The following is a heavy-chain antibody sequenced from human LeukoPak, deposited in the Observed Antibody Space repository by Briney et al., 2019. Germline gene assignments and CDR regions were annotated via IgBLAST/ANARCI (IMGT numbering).Heavy chain of an antibody. CDR2: IYHSGST. J-gene: IGHJ3*02. D-gene: IGHD3-10*01. V-gene: IGHV4-4*02. CDR3: ARDRGGYYYGSGSLSAFDI. Sequence: SGTLSLTCAVSGGSISSSNWWSWVRQPPGKGLEWIGEIYHSGSTNYNPSLKSRVTISVDKSKNQFSLKLSSVTAADTAVYYCARDRGGYYYGSGSLSAFDIWGQGTMVTVSS. CDR1: GGSISSSNW.